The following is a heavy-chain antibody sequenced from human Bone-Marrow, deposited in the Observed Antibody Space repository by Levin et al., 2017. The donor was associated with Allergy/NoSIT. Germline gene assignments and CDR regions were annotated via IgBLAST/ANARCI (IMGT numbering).Heavy chain of an antibody. Sequence: GESLKISCAASGFTVSSHYMSWVRQAPGKGLEWVSVIYSCGSTYYADSVKGRFTISRDNSKNTLYLQMNSLRAEDTAVYYCLVRAAGYFDLWGRGTLVTVSS. J-gene: IGHJ2*01. CDR3: LVRAAGYFDL. CDR2: IYSCGST. CDR1: GFTVSSHY. V-gene: IGHV3-66*03. D-gene: IGHD3-10*01.